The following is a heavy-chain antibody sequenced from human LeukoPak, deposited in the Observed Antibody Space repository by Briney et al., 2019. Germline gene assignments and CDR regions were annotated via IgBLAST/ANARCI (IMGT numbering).Heavy chain of an antibody. CDR2: ISGSGGST. J-gene: IGHJ6*03. Sequence: PGGSLRLSCAASGFTFSSYAMSWVRQAPGKGLEWVSAISGSGGSTYYADSVKGRFTISRDNSKNTLYLQMNSLRAEDTAVYYCAKVYDSSGYSYYYYMDVWGKGTTVTVSS. V-gene: IGHV3-23*01. D-gene: IGHD3-22*01. CDR1: GFTFSSYA. CDR3: AKVYDSSGYSYYYYMDV.